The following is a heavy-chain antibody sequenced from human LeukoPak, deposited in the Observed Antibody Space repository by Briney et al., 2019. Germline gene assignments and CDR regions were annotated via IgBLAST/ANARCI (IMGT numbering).Heavy chain of an antibody. CDR3: VRDFRSADY. Sequence: GGSLRLFCAASGFTFSTYCMHWVHQAPGKGPMWVSRICPDGTVTNYADSVKARFIISRDNARNTVYLQMNSLRVEDTAVYYCVRDFRSADYWGQGTLVTVSS. V-gene: IGHV3-74*01. J-gene: IGHJ4*02. CDR1: GFTFSTYC. CDR2: ICPDGTVT.